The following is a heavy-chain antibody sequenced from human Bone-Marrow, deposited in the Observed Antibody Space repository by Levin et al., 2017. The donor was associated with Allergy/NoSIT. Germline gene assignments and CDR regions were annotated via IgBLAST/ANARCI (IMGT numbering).Heavy chain of an antibody. CDR2: FTSRGSST. CDR3: ARDLGVHSSGWYADLDY. J-gene: IGHJ4*02. CDR1: GFTFSNYD. Sequence: GGSLRLSCAASGFTFSNYDMSWVRQAPGKGLDWVSTFTSRGSSTYYADSVKGRFTMSRDNSKNTLYLLMNSLGADDTAVYYCARDLGVHSSGWYADLDYWGQGTLVSVSS. V-gene: IGHV3-23*01. D-gene: IGHD6-19*01.